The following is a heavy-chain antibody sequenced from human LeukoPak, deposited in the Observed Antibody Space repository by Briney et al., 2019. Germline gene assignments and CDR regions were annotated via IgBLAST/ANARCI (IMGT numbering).Heavy chain of an antibody. Sequence: GGSLRLSCAASGFTVSSNYMSWVRQAPGKGLEWVANIKQDGSEKHYVDSVKGRFTISRDNAKNSLYLQMNSLRAEDTALYYCARDSADNLDWGQGTLVTVSS. V-gene: IGHV3-7*01. D-gene: IGHD3-9*01. CDR1: GFTVSSNY. CDR3: ARDSADNLD. J-gene: IGHJ4*02. CDR2: IKQDGSEK.